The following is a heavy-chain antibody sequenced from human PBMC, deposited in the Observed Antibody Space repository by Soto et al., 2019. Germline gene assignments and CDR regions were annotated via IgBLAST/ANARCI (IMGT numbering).Heavy chain of an antibody. CDR2: ISRSGSA. J-gene: IGHJ4*02. Sequence: TSETLSLTCAVSGGSFSGYHWNWIRQPPGKGLEWLGEISRSGSATYNPSLKGRVTMSVDTSKNEISLVVTSVTAADTAVYYCATGPLMTSSSTSGRRDRGYFDFWGQATLVT. CDR1: GGSFSGYH. D-gene: IGHD3-10*01. CDR3: ATGPLMTSSSTSGRRDRGYFDF. V-gene: IGHV4-34*01.